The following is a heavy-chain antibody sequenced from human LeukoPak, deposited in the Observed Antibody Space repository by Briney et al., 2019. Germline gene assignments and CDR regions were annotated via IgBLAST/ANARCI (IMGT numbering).Heavy chain of an antibody. V-gene: IGHV4-59*01. CDR1: GGSINTYY. Sequence: SETLSLTCFVSGGSINTYYWTWIRQPPGRGLEWIGYISYTGITNYNPSLKSRVTISADTSKNQFSLKLSSVTAADTAVYYCATSGATTVTTWGGTWFDPWGQGTLVTVSS. CDR3: ATSGATTVTTWGGTWFDP. D-gene: IGHD4-17*01. CDR2: ISYTGIT. J-gene: IGHJ5*02.